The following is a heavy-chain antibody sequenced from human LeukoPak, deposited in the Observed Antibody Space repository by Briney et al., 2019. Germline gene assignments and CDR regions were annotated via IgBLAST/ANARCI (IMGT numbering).Heavy chain of an antibody. CDR1: GGSISSYY. CDR2: IYYSGST. CDR3: ARVPPWEDDAFDI. D-gene: IGHD1-26*01. V-gene: IGHV4-59*08. Sequence: SETLSLTCTVSGGSISSYYWSWIRQPPGKGLEWIGYIYYSGSTNYNPSLKSRVTISVDTSKNQFSLKLSSVTAADTAVYYCARVPPWEDDAFDIWGQGTMVTVSS. J-gene: IGHJ3*02.